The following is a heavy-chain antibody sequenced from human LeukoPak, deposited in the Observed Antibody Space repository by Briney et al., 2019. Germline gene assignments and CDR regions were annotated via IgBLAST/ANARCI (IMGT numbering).Heavy chain of an antibody. CDR3: ARDISGSSWSYYYYYYMDV. V-gene: IGHV3-7*01. CDR1: GFTLSNYW. CDR2: IKQDGSDK. D-gene: IGHD6-13*01. J-gene: IGHJ6*03. Sequence: PGGSLRLSCDVSGFTLSNYWMSWVRQAPGTGLEWVANIKQDGSDKYYVDSVKGRFTISRDNAKNSLYLQMNSLRAKDTAVYYCARDISGSSWSYYYYYYMDVWGKGTTVTISS.